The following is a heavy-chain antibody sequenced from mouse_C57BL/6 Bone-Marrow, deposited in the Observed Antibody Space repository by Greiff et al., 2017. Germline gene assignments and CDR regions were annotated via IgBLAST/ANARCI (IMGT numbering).Heavy chain of an antibody. CDR2: IRLKSDNYAT. Sequence: EVKLVESGGGLVQPGGSMKLSCVASGFTFSNYWMNWVRQSPEKGLEWVAQIRLKSDNYATHYAESVKGRFTISRDDSKSSVYLQMNNLRAEDTGIYYCTGLWDYYFDYWGQGTTLTVSS. V-gene: IGHV6-3*01. CDR3: TGLWDYYFDY. CDR1: GFTFSNYW. D-gene: IGHD4-1*01. J-gene: IGHJ2*01.